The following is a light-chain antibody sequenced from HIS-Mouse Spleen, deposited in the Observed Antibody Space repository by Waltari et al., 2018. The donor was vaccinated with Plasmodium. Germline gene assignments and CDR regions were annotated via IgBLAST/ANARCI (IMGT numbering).Light chain of an antibody. V-gene: IGLV3-19*01. CDR2: GKN. Sequence: SSELTQDPAVSVALGQTARITCQGDSLRSYYARWYQQKPGQAPVLVIYGKNNRPSGITDRFSGSSSGKTASLSITGAQAEDEADYYCNSRDSSGNHQVFGGGTKLTVL. CDR1: SLRSYY. CDR3: NSRDSSGNHQV. J-gene: IGLJ3*02.